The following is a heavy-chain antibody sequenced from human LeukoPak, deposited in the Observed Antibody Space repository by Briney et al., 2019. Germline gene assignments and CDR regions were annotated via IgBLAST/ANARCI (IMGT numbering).Heavy chain of an antibody. V-gene: IGHV3-13*01. Sequence: GGSLRLSCAASGFTFSSFDMHWVRPPTGQGLEWVSTIGTASDTYYPGSVEGRFTLSRDNAKNSLYLQMNSLTAGDTAVYYCARGPPRGKYYYMDVWGKGTTVTVSS. CDR1: GFTFSSFD. D-gene: IGHD1-1*01. CDR3: ARGPPRGKYYYMDV. J-gene: IGHJ6*03. CDR2: IGTASDT.